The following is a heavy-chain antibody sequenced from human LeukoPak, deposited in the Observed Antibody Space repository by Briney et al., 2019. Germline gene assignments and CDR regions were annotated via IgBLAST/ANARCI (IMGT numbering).Heavy chain of an antibody. CDR3: ARGYDYGDYVGDFDY. CDR1: GYTFTSYP. D-gene: IGHD4-17*01. CDR2: ITTYNGNT. J-gene: IGHJ4*02. Sequence: ASVKVSFKASGYTFTSYPISWVRHAPGQGLQWMGWITTYNGNTNYAQKLQGRVTMTTDTSTSTGYIDLRGLRSDGTGVYYFARGYDYGDYVGDFDYWGQGTLVSVP. V-gene: IGHV1-18*01.